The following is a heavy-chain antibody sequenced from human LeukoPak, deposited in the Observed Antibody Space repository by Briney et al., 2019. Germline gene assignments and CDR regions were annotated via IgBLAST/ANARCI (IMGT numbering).Heavy chain of an antibody. CDR3: AKDFLKSITLIRGVRSWVGYFDY. J-gene: IGHJ4*02. D-gene: IGHD3-10*01. Sequence: GGSLRLSCAAFGFTFSSYAMSWVRQAPGKGLECVSAISVSGGSTYYADSVKGRFTISRDNSKYTVYLQMNSLRAEDTAVYYCAKDFLKSITLIRGVRSWVGYFDYWGQGTLVTVSS. CDR1: GFTFSSYA. V-gene: IGHV3-23*01. CDR2: ISVSGGST.